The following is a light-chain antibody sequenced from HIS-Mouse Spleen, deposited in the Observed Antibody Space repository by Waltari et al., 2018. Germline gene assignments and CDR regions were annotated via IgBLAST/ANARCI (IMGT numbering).Light chain of an antibody. V-gene: IGLV1-47*01. CDR3: AAWDDSLSGWV. CDR1: SSNIGSNY. CDR2: RNN. J-gene: IGLJ3*02. Sequence: QSVLTQPPSASGTPGQRVTISCSGSSSNIGSNYVSWYQQLPGTAPKLLIYRNNQRPSGVPDRFSGSKSGTSASLAISGLRSEVEADYYCAAWDDSLSGWVFGGGTKLTVL.